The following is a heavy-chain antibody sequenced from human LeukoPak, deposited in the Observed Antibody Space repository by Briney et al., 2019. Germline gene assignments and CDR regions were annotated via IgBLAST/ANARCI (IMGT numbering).Heavy chain of an antibody. CDR2: IYPDDSDT. D-gene: IGHD2-2*01. Sequence: GESLKISCKGSGYTFSSFWIGWVRRMPGKGLEWMGIIYPDDSDTRYSPSFQGQVTISADKSISTAYLQWSSLKASDTAMYYRARGGGCRSISCYGFSWFDPWGQGTLVTVSS. CDR3: ARGGGCRSISCYGFSWFDP. CDR1: GYTFSSFW. V-gene: IGHV5-51*01. J-gene: IGHJ5*02.